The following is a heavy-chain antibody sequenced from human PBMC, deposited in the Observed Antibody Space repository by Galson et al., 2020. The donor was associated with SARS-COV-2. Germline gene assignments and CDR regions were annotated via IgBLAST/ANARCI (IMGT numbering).Heavy chain of an antibody. Sequence: SETLSLTCAVSGDSISNRDYYWGWIRQPPGKGLEWIGSIYYIGSTYYNPSLKSRVTMSVDTSKRQFSLRLSSVTAADTAVYYCARHPRENCSGGNCYFGRRFFDYWGQGTLVTVSS. CDR1: GDSISNRDYY. V-gene: IGHV4-39*01. CDR3: ARHPRENCSGGNCYFGRRFFDY. CDR2: IYYIGST. D-gene: IGHD2-15*01. J-gene: IGHJ4*02.